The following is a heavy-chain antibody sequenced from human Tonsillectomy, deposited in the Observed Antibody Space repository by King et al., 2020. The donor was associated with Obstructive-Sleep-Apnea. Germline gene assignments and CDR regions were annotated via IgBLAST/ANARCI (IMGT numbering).Heavy chain of an antibody. CDR1: GGSISSSNYY. D-gene: IGHD3-10*01. Sequence: QLQESGPGLVKPSETLSLICSVSGGSISSSNYYWDWIRQPPGKGLECIASIYYSGNSYYNPSLKSRVSISVDKSKNQVSLKLSPVTAADTAIYYCARRERKPRSAYFFDFWGQGTLVTVSS. J-gene: IGHJ4*02. CDR2: IYYSGNS. V-gene: IGHV4-39*01. CDR3: ARRERKPRSAYFFDF.